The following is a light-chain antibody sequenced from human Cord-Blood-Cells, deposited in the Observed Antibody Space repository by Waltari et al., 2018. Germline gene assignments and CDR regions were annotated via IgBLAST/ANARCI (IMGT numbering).Light chain of an antibody. CDR3: QQNYSTPLT. CDR2: AAS. Sequence: DIQMTQSPSSLSASVGARVTLTCRASPSISSYLDWYQQKPGKAPKLLIYAASSLQSGVPSRFSGSGSGTDFTLTISSLQPEDFATYYCQQNYSTPLTFGGGTKVEIK. J-gene: IGKJ4*01. V-gene: IGKV1-39*01. CDR1: PSISSY.